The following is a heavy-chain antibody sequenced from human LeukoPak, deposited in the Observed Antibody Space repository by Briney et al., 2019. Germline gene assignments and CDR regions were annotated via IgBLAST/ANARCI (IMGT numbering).Heavy chain of an antibody. J-gene: IGHJ4*02. CDR2: VYSDGST. Sequence: GGSLRLSCAGFGFIVTSSYLNWVRQALGKGLEWVSIVYSDGSTYYADSVRGRFTISRDHSKNTLYLQMNRLTDEDTAVYFCARDDWGSGLPLLYWGQGTLVTVSS. D-gene: IGHD7-27*01. CDR1: GFIVTSSY. CDR3: ARDDWGSGLPLLY. V-gene: IGHV3-66*01.